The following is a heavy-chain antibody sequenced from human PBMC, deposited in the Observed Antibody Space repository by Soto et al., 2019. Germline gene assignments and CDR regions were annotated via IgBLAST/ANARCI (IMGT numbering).Heavy chain of an antibody. CDR2: IFYSGTT. J-gene: IGHJ5*02. CDR1: GGSVRSDDHY. V-gene: IGHV4-30-4*01. D-gene: IGHD3-9*01. CDR3: ARESRYLTDWFDP. Sequence: SETLSLTCTVSGGSVRSDDHYWSWIRQPPGKCLEWIGYIFYSGTTSYNPSLNSRVTISVDKSKNQFSLKLSSVTAADTAMYYCARESRYLTDWFDPWGQGTRVTVS.